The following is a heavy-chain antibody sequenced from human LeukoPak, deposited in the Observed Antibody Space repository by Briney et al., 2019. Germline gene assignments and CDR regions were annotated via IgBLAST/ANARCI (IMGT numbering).Heavy chain of an antibody. CDR1: GFTFSSYA. D-gene: IGHD2-15*01. Sequence: PGGSLRLSCAASGFTFSSYAMSWVRQAPGKGLEWVSAISGSGGSTYYADSVKGRFTISRDNSKNTPYLQMNSLRAEDTAVYYCAKTGSLVVDAFDIWGQGTMVTVSS. V-gene: IGHV3-23*01. CDR3: AKTGSLVVDAFDI. J-gene: IGHJ3*02. CDR2: ISGSGGST.